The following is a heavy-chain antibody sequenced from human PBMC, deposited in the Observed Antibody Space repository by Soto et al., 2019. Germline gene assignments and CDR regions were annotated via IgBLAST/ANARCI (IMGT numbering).Heavy chain of an antibody. D-gene: IGHD6-19*01. J-gene: IGHJ4*02. CDR1: GFTFSSYG. CDR2: IWYDGSNK. V-gene: IGHV3-33*01. CDR3: AGDRIAVAGTLDY. Sequence: PGGSLRLSCAASGFTFSSYGMHWVRQAPGKGLEWVAVIWYDGSNKYYADSVKGRFTISRDNSKNTLYLQMNSLRAEDTAVYYCAGDRIAVAGTLDYWGQGTLVTVSS.